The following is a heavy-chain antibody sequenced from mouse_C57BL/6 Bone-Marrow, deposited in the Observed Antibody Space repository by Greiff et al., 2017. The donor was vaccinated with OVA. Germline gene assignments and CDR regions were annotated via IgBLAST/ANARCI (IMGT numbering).Heavy chain of an antibody. CDR1: GIDFSRYW. CDR2: INPDSSTI. D-gene: IGHD4-1*01. CDR3: ARNWDVGFDY. V-gene: IGHV4-1*01. Sequence: EADGIDFSRYWMSWVRRAPGKGLEWIGEINPDSSTINYAPSLKDKFIISRDNAKNTLYLQMSKVRSEDTALYYCARNWDVGFDYWGQGTTPTVTA. J-gene: IGHJ2*01.